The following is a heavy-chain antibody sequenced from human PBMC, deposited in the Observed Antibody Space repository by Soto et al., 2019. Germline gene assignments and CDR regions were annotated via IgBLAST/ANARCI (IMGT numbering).Heavy chain of an antibody. D-gene: IGHD3-9*01. Sequence: SETLSLTCTVSGVSISSSIYYWGWIRQPPGKGLEWIGSIYYSGSTYYNPSLKSRVTISVDTSKNQFSLKLSSVTAADTAVYYCARILLYYDILTGYYSWFGPWGQGTLVTSPQ. CDR1: GVSISSSIYY. V-gene: IGHV4-39*01. CDR3: ARILLYYDILTGYYSWFGP. CDR2: IYYSGST. J-gene: IGHJ5*02.